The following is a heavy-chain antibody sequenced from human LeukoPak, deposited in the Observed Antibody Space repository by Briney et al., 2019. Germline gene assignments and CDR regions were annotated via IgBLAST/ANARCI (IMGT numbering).Heavy chain of an antibody. D-gene: IGHD4-11*01. CDR1: GFIFNNYG. CDR2: ISNDGGGT. Sequence: GGSLRLSCTASGFIFNNYGLIWVRQAPGKGLEWVSAISNDGGGTNYADFVKGRFTISRDNSKNTLFLQMNSLRAEDAAVYYCARAFHGDYPEPWFDPWGQGTLVTVSS. J-gene: IGHJ5*02. V-gene: IGHV3-23*01. CDR3: ARAFHGDYPEPWFDP.